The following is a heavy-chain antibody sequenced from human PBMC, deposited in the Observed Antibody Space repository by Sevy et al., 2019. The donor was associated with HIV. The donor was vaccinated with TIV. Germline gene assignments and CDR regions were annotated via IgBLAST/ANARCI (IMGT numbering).Heavy chain of an antibody. D-gene: IGHD2-8*01. V-gene: IGHV3-23*01. J-gene: IGHJ4*02. CDR3: AREGCTQPHDY. CDR2: FSFGCGRI. Sequence: GGSLRLSCAASGFTFAKYSMSWVRQAPGKGLEWVSTFSFGCGRINYADSVKGRFTISRDDSKNTLFLQMNSLRAEYKATYFCAREGCTQPHDYWGQGTLVTVSS. CDR1: GFTFAKYS.